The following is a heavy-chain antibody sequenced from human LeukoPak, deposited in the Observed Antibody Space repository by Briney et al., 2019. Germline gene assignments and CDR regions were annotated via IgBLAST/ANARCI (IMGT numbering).Heavy chain of an antibody. CDR3: ARGIYGDYFVDYYYGMDV. CDR1: GFTFSSYG. V-gene: IGHV3-33*01. J-gene: IGHJ6*02. D-gene: IGHD4-17*01. Sequence: GGSLRLSCAASGFTFSSYGMLWVRQAPGKGLEWVAVLWYDGSNKYYADSVKGRFTISRDNSKNTLYLQMNSLRAEDTAVYYCARGIYGDYFVDYYYGMDVWGQGTTVTVSS. CDR2: LWYDGSNK.